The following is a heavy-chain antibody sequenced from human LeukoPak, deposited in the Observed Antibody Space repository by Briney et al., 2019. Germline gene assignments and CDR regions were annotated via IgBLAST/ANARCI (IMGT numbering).Heavy chain of an antibody. CDR1: GLSFSSHG. CDR3: AGGLGAFDI. J-gene: IGHJ3*02. CDR2: IWYDGSKK. D-gene: IGHD3-16*01. Sequence: PGRSLRLSCAASGLSFSSHGMHWVRQAPGKGLEWVAVIWYDGSKKYYADSVKGRFTITRDNSKKTLYLQMESLRAEDTAVYYCAGGLGAFDIWGQGTMVTVSS. V-gene: IGHV3-33*01.